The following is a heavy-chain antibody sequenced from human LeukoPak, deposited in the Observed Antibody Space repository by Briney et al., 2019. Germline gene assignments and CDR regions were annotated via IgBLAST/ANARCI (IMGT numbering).Heavy chain of an antibody. CDR1: GLTFSSYW. CDR3: ARVRYDYYGMDF. D-gene: IGHD4-17*01. CDR2: ISGDGSST. V-gene: IGHV3-74*01. Sequence: GGSLRLSCAASGLTFSSYWMHWVRQAPGKGLVWVSRISGDGSSTSYADSVKGRFTISRDNAKNTLYLQMNSPRAEDTAIYYCARVRYDYYGMDFWGQGTTVTVSS. J-gene: IGHJ6*02.